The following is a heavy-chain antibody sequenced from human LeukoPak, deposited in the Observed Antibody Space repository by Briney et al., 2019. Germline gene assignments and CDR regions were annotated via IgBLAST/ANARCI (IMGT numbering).Heavy chain of an antibody. CDR3: ARGHSIEPYYYYYYMDV. Sequence: SETLSLTCAVYGGSFSGYCWSWIRQPPGKGLEWIGEINHSGSTNYNPSLKSRVTISVDTSKNQFSLKLRSVTAADTAVYYCARGHSIEPYYYYYYMDVWGKGTTVTVSS. V-gene: IGHV4-34*01. J-gene: IGHJ6*03. CDR1: GGSFSGYC. CDR2: INHSGST. D-gene: IGHD4-11*01.